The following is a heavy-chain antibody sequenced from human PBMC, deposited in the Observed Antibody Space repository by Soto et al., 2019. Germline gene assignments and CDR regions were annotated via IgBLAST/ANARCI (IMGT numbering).Heavy chain of an antibody. J-gene: IGHJ4*02. Sequence: QVQLQESGPGLVKPSETLSLTCTVSGGSISSYYWSWIRQPPGKGLEWIGYIYYSGSTNYNPSLKSRVTISVDTSKIQFSLKLSSVSAADTAVYYCARQAYSGSYSRGGFDYWGQGTLVTVSS. V-gene: IGHV4-59*08. CDR1: GGSISSYY. CDR2: IYYSGST. D-gene: IGHD1-26*01. CDR3: ARQAYSGSYSRGGFDY.